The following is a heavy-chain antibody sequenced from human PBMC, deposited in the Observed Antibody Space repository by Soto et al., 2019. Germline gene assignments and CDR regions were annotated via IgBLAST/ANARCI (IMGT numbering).Heavy chain of an antibody. Sequence: EASVKVSCKASGYTFTGYYMHWVRQAPGQGLEWMGWINPNSGGTNYAQKFQGRVTMTRDTSISTAYMELSRLRSDDTAVYYCARESCSGGSCYRYYYGMDVWGQGTTVTVSS. J-gene: IGHJ6*02. D-gene: IGHD2-15*01. CDR1: GYTFTGYY. CDR3: ARESCSGGSCYRYYYGMDV. V-gene: IGHV1-2*02. CDR2: INPNSGGT.